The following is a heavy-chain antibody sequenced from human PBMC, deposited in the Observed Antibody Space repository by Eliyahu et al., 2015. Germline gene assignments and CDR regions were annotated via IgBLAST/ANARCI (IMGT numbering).Heavy chain of an antibody. V-gene: IGHV4-38-2*02. D-gene: IGHD1-20*01. J-gene: IGHJ6*02. Sequence: QVQLQESGPGLVKPSETLSLICNVSGFVISSDHFWGWIRQPPGKGLEWIGLLSDGGRPYYNPSLKSRVSMSVDTSKNQFSLRLSSVTAADTAVYYCARSANWNYYYGMDVWGQGTTVTVSS. CDR3: ARSANWNYYYGMDV. CDR2: LSDGGRP. CDR1: GFVISSDHF.